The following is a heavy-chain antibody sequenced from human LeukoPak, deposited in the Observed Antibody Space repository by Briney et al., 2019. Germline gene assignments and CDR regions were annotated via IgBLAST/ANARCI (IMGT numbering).Heavy chain of an antibody. J-gene: IGHJ4*02. D-gene: IGHD3-10*01. CDR3: AREYSGTAPDY. CDR1: GYTFNNHY. Sequence: ASVKVSCKASGYTFNNHYMYWVRQAPGQGLEWMGVINPSGGSTSYAQKFQGRVTMTRDTSTRTVYMEVNSLRSEDTAVYYCAREYSGTAPDYWGQGTLVTVSS. CDR2: INPSGGST. V-gene: IGHV1-46*02.